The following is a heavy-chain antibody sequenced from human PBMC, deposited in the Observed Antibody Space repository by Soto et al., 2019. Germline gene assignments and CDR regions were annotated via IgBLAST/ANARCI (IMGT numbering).Heavy chain of an antibody. J-gene: IGHJ4*02. CDR2: IYHSGST. V-gene: IGHV4-59*04. Sequence: SETLSLTCTVSGGSFSPNYWAWIRQPPGKGLEWIGYIYHSGSTYYNPSLKSRVTISVDRSKNQFSLKLSSVTAADTAVYYCAAGGGLPRYYWGQGTLVTVSS. CDR1: GGSFSPNY. D-gene: IGHD5-12*01. CDR3: AAGGGLPRYY.